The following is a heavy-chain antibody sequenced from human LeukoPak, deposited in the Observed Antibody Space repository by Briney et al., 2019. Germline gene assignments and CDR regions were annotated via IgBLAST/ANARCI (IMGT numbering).Heavy chain of an antibody. CDR2: IYYSGNT. J-gene: IGHJ4*02. CDR3: AREGGYDILTGYQDY. V-gene: IGHV4-59*01. D-gene: IGHD3-9*01. Sequence: SETLSLTCTVSGGSISNYYWSWIRQPPGKGLEWIGYIYYSGNTNYNPSLKSRVTISVDTSKNQFSLKLSSVTAADTAVYYCAREGGYDILTGYQDYWGQGTLVTVSS. CDR1: GGSISNYY.